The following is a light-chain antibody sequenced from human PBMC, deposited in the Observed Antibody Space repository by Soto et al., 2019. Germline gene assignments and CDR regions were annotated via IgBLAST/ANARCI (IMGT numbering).Light chain of an antibody. CDR1: QSVSNNY. Sequence: EIVMTQSPGTLSLSPGESATLSCRASQSVSNNYFAWYQQKPGQAPRLLIYGASSLQSGVPSRFSGSGSGTDFTLTISSLQPEDFATYYCQQSYSTPITFGQATGLE. V-gene: IGKV3-20*01. CDR3: QQSYSTPIT. J-gene: IGKJ5*01. CDR2: GAS.